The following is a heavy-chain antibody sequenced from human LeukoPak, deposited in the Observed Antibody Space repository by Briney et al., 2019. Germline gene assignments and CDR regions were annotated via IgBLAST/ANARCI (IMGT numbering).Heavy chain of an antibody. V-gene: IGHV1-2*02. Sequence: ASVKVSCKASGYTFTGYFMHWVRQAPGQGLEWMGWINPNSGGTNYAQKFQGRVTMTRDTSISTAYMELSRLRSDDTAVYYCASSIVYCSSTSCYFNWGQGTLVTVSS. CDR2: INPNSGGT. D-gene: IGHD2-2*01. CDR3: ASSIVYCSSTSCYFN. CDR1: GYTFTGYF. J-gene: IGHJ4*02.